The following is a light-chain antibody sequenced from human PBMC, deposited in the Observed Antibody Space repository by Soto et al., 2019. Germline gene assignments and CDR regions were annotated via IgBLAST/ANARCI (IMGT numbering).Light chain of an antibody. Sequence: DIQMTQSPSTLSGSVGDRVTISCRASQGISNYLAWYQQKPGKVPKLLIYAASTLQSGVPSRFSGSGSGTDFTLTISSLQPEDVATYYCQKYNSTAPTFGGGTKVDIK. CDR3: QKYNSTAPT. J-gene: IGKJ4*01. CDR1: QGISNY. V-gene: IGKV1-27*01. CDR2: AAS.